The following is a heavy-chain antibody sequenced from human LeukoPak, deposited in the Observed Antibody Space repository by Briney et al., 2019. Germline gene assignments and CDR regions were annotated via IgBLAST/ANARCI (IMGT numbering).Heavy chain of an antibody. V-gene: IGHV6-1*01. CDR3: ARDPNWGYNYFDY. D-gene: IGHD7-27*01. CDR2: TYYRSKWYN. Sequence: SQTLSLTCAISGDSVSSNIAAWNWIRQSPSRGLECLGRTYYRSKWYNDYAVSVKSRITINPDTPKNQFSPQLNSVTPEDTAVYYCARDPNWGYNYFDYWGQGTLVTVSS. CDR1: GDSVSSNIAA. J-gene: IGHJ4*02.